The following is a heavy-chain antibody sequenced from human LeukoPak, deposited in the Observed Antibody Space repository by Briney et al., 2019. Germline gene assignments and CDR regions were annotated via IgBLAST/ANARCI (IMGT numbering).Heavy chain of an antibody. CDR3: ARGARLYVYIWGSYPRSPPPEYFQH. CDR2: INHSGST. D-gene: IGHD3-16*02. J-gene: IGHJ1*01. V-gene: IGHV4-34*01. Sequence: PSETLSLTCAVYGGSFSGYYWSWIRQPPGKGLEWIGEINHSGSTNYNPSLKSRVTISVDTSKNQFSLKLSSVTAADTAVYYCARGARLYVYIWGSYPRSPPPEYFQHWGQGTLVTVSS. CDR1: GGSFSGYY.